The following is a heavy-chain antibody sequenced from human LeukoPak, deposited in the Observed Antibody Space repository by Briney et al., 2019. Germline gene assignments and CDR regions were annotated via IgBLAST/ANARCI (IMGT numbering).Heavy chain of an antibody. J-gene: IGHJ4*02. CDR1: GFTFSGSW. CDR2: IIGDGSVT. D-gene: IGHD2-21*02. CDR3: ARFLMETAGDY. V-gene: IGHV3-74*01. Sequence: GGSLRLSCAASGFTFSGSWMHWVRQTPGKGLVWVSRIIGDGSVTSYADSVKGRFTISRDNAKNTVYLQMNSLRDEDTAVYYCARFLMETAGDYWGQGTLVTVSS.